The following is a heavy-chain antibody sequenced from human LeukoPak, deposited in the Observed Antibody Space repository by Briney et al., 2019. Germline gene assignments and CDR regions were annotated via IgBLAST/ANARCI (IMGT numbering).Heavy chain of an antibody. CDR3: VRDLGHSRHYFEY. CDR2: ISQDGSET. Sequence: GGSLRLSCAASGFTFNSFFLNWVRLTPGRELEWVACISQDGSETFYMDSVRGRFTISRDNTKDSLYLQMDSLRAEDTAVYFCVRDLGHSRHYFEYWGQGALVTVSS. J-gene: IGHJ4*02. CDR1: GFTFNSFF. D-gene: IGHD7-27*01. V-gene: IGHV3-7*01.